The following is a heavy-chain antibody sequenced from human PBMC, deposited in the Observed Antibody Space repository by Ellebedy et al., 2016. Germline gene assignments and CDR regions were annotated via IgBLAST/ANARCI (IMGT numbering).Heavy chain of an antibody. J-gene: IGHJ3*02. CDR2: ISYDGSNK. CDR1: GFTFSSYA. Sequence: GGSLRLSCAASGFTFSSYAMHWVRQAPGKGLEWVAVISYDGSNKYYADSVKGRFTISRDNSKNTLYLQMNSLRAEDTAVYYCARFGYDSSGRYDAFDIWGQGTMVTVSS. V-gene: IGHV3-30-3*01. D-gene: IGHD3-22*01. CDR3: ARFGYDSSGRYDAFDI.